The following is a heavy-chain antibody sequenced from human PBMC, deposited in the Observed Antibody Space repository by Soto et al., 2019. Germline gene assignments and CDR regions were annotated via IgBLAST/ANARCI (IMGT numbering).Heavy chain of an antibody. V-gene: IGHV1-2*04. D-gene: IGHD3-10*01. CDR3: ARFREGSGLFDY. CDR1: GYTLTRYY. Sequence: GASVKGSCQGSGYTLTRYYIHWVRQAPGQGLEWMGWINPNSGGTKYAQKFQGWVTMTRDTSINTDYMELTSDDTAVYYCARFREGSGLFDYWGQGTLVTVSS. CDR2: INPNSGGT. J-gene: IGHJ4*02.